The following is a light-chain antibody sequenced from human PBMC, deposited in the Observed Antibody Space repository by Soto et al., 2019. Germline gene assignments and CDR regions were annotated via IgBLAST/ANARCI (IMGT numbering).Light chain of an antibody. CDR2: EVA. J-gene: IGLJ1*01. CDR3: TSYTASRTFV. V-gene: IGLV2-14*01. Sequence: QSALTQPAAVSGSPGQSITISCTGTNSDIGAYDHVSWYQQYPGKVPKVLISEVANRPSGVSYRFSGSKSGNTASLSISGLQAEDEADYYCTSYTASRTFVFGSGTKLTVL. CDR1: NSDIGAYDH.